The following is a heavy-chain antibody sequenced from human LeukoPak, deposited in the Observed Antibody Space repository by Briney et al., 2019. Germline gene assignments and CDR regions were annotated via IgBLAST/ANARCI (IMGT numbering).Heavy chain of an antibody. V-gene: IGHV3-53*01. CDR1: GFTVSTDH. D-gene: IGHD3-16*02. Sequence: GGSLRLSCAASGFTVSTDHMSWVRQAPGKGLEWVAVSYNNNISQYAESVKGRFTIPRDNSKNTLDLQMNSLRAEDTALYYCARVWELSFDYWGQGTLVTVSS. CDR3: ARVWELSFDY. J-gene: IGHJ4*02. CDR2: SYNNNIS.